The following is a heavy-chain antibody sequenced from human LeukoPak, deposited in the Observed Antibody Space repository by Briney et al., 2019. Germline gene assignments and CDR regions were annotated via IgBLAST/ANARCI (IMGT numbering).Heavy chain of an antibody. D-gene: IGHD3-10*01. Sequence: SVKVSCKASGGTFSSYAISWVRQAPGQGLEWMGGIIPIFGTANYAQKFQGRVTITTDESTSTAYMELSGLRSEDTAVYYCAREVSWFGELLYNAFDIWGQGTMVTVSS. J-gene: IGHJ3*02. CDR2: IIPIFGTA. CDR1: GGTFSSYA. V-gene: IGHV1-69*05. CDR3: AREVSWFGELLYNAFDI.